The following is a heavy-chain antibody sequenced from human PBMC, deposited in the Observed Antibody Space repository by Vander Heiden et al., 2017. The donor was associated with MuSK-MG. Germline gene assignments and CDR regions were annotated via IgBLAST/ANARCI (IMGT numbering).Heavy chain of an antibody. CDR3: AKDSIMITFGGGIEDAYYMDV. D-gene: IGHD3-16*02. J-gene: IGHJ6*03. Sequence: QVQLVQSGAEVKKPGSSVKVSCKASGGTFSSYAISWVRQAPGQGLEWMGGIIPIFGTANYAQKFQGRVTITADESTSTAYMELSSLRSEDTAVYYCAKDSIMITFGGGIEDAYYMDVWGKGTTVTVSS. CDR1: GGTFSSYA. CDR2: IIPIFGTA. V-gene: IGHV1-69*01.